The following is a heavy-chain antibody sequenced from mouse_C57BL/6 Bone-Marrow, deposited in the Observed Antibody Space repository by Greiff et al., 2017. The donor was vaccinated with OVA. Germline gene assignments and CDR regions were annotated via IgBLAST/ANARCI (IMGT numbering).Heavy chain of an antibody. J-gene: IGHJ3*01. D-gene: IGHD2-3*01. Sequence: EVKLMESGAELVRPGASVKLSCTASGFNIKDDYMHWVKPRPEQGLEWIGWIDPENGDTEYDSKFQGKATITADTSSNTAYLQLSSLTSEDTAVYYCTTGYDGYYPFAYWGQGTLVTVSA. CDR3: TTGYDGYYPFAY. CDR1: GFNIKDDY. V-gene: IGHV14-4*01. CDR2: IDPENGDT.